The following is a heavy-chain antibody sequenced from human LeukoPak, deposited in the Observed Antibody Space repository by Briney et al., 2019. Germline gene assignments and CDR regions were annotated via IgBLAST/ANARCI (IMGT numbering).Heavy chain of an antibody. CDR3: TTETALLRWGLDV. Sequence: PGGSLRLSCAASGCMFSTAWMIAIRQAPGKGLEWVGRIKSNSDGGTAEYAAVVKGRFTMSRDDSKSTLYLQTNSLKAHDTAVYQCTTETALLRWGLDVWGQGTTVTVSS. CDR1: GCMFSTAW. V-gene: IGHV3-15*01. J-gene: IGHJ6*02. CDR2: IKSNSDGGTA. D-gene: IGHD4-23*01.